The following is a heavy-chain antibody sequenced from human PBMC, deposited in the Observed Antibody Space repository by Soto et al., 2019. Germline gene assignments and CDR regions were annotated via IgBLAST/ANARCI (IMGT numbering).Heavy chain of an antibody. CDR3: AKDVVVGATTGLGDYYYYYGMDV. Sequence: QVQLVESGGGVGQPGRSLRLSCAASGFTFSSYGMHWVRQAPGKGLEWVAGISYDGSNKYYADSVKGRFTISRDNSKNTLYLQMNSLRAEDTAVYYCAKDVVVGATTGLGDYYYYYGMDVWGQGTTVTVSS. CDR1: GFTFSSYG. J-gene: IGHJ6*02. V-gene: IGHV3-30*18. D-gene: IGHD1-26*01. CDR2: ISYDGSNK.